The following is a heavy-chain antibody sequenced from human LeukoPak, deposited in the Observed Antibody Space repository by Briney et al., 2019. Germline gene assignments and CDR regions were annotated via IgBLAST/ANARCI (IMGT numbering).Heavy chain of an antibody. Sequence: SETLSLTCTVSGGSISSYYWSWIRQPLGKGLEWIGYIYYSGSTNYNPSLKSRVTISVDTSKNQFSLKLSSVTAADTAVYYCARDPSSPYYYYGMDVWGQGTTVTVSS. CDR3: ARDPSSPYYYYGMDV. D-gene: IGHD2-2*01. CDR2: IYYSGST. CDR1: GGSISSYY. V-gene: IGHV4-59*01. J-gene: IGHJ6*02.